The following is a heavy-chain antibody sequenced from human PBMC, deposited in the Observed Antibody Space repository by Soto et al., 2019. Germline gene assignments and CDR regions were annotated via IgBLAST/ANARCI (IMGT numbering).Heavy chain of an antibody. V-gene: IGHV3-64*01. Sequence: VQLAESGGGLAQPGGSLRPSCAASGFHPSGYGLGWVRPAPGKGLEYVSSISSNGVCTYYANSVQGRITISRDNSKNTGYLQMGSLRPEDMAVYYCARRARPDFYYMDVWGKGTTVTVSS. CDR2: ISSNGVCT. D-gene: IGHD6-6*01. CDR3: ARRARPDFYYMDV. J-gene: IGHJ6*03. CDR1: GFHPSGYG.